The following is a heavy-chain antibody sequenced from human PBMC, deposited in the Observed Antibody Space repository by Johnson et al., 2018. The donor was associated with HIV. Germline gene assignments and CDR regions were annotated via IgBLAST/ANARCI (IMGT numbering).Heavy chain of an antibody. Sequence: QVQLVESGGDLIKPGGSLRLSCAASNFTFKDYYMNWIRQAPGKGLEWLSFISSSGDIIRYADSVKGRFPISRDNAKNSLILQMKSLRVEDTAVYYCAGDPAYCGGDWCGAFDIWGQGTMVTVSS. V-gene: IGHV3-11*01. D-gene: IGHD2-21*02. CDR3: AGDPAYCGGDWCGAFDI. J-gene: IGHJ3*02. CDR1: NFTFKDYY. CDR2: ISSSGDII.